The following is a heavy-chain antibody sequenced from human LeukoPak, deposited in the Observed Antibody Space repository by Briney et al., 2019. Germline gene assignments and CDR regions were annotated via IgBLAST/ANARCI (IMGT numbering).Heavy chain of an antibody. J-gene: IGHJ4*02. CDR2: ISSSSSYI. D-gene: IGHD3-10*01. CDR3: ARDRHGMVRGVTDY. Sequence: GGSLRLSCAASGFTFSSYSMNWVRQAPGKGLGWVSSISSSSSYIYYADSVKGRFTISRDNAKNSLYLQMNSLRAEDTAVYYCARDRHGMVRGVTDYWGQGTLVTVSS. CDR1: GFTFSSYS. V-gene: IGHV3-21*01.